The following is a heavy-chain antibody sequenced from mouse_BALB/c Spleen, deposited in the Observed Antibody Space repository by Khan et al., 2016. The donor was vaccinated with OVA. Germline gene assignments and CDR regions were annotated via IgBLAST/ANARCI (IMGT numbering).Heavy chain of an antibody. D-gene: IGHD1-1*01. Sequence: EVQLQESGPGLVKPSQSLSLTCTVTGYSITSNYAWNWIRQFPGNKLEWMGYISYSGLTSYNPSLKSRISITRDTSKNQFFLQLNSVTTEDTATCYCARGNYYGYTMDYWGQGTSVTVSS. J-gene: IGHJ4*01. CDR1: GYSITSNYA. V-gene: IGHV3-2*02. CDR2: ISYSGLT. CDR3: ARGNYYGYTMDY.